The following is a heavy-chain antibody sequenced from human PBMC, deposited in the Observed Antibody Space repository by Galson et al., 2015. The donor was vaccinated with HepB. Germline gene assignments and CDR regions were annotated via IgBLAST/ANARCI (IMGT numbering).Heavy chain of an antibody. J-gene: IGHJ6*02. D-gene: IGHD3-10*01. CDR1: GFTFSSYS. CDR2: ISSSSSYI. V-gene: IGHV3-21*01. CDR3: ARAGELPYYYGMDV. Sequence: LRLSCAASGFTFSSYSMNWVRQAPGKGLEWVSSISSSSSYIYYADSVKGRFTISRDNAKNSLYLQMNSLRAEDTAVYYCARAGELPYYYGMDVWGQGTTVTVSS.